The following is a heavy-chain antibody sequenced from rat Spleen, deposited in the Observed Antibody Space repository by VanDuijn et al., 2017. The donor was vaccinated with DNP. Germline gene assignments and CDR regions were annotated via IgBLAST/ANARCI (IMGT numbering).Heavy chain of an antibody. V-gene: IGHV5S13*01. CDR1: GFTFSNYG. CDR2: ISTGGGNT. J-gene: IGHJ2*01. D-gene: IGHD1-12*02. Sequence: EVQLVESGGGLVQPGRSLKLSCAASGFTFSNYGMAWVRQAPKKGLEWVATISTGGGNTYYRDSVKGRFTISRENAKSTLYLQMDSLRSEDTATYYCTTYYYAGSYPHHWGQGVMVTVSS. CDR3: TTYYYAGSYPHH.